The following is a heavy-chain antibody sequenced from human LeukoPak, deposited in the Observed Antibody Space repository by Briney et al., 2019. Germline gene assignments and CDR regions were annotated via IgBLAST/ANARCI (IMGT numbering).Heavy chain of an antibody. D-gene: IGHD3-10*01. J-gene: IGHJ4*02. CDR2: ISSSSSYT. CDR3: TRAFDGSGRLDY. CDR1: GFTFSDYY. Sequence: PGGSLRLSCAASGFTFSDYYMSWIRQAPGKGLEWVSYISSSSSYTNYADSVKGRFTISRDNAKNSLYLQMNSLRAEDTAVYYCTRAFDGSGRLDYWGQGTLVTVSS. V-gene: IGHV3-11*05.